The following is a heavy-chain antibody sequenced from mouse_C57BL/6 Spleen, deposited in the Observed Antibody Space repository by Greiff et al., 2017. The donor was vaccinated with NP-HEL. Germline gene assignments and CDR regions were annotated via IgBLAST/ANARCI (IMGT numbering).Heavy chain of an antibody. CDR3: AREESYLEDFDY. V-gene: IGHV1-53*01. Sequence: QVQLKQSGTELVKPGASVKLSCKASGYTFTSYWMHWVKQRPGQGLEWIGKINPSNGGTNYTEKFKSKATITVDKSSSTAYMQLSSLTSEDSADYYCAREESYLEDFDYWGQGTTLTVSS. CDR2: INPSNGGT. D-gene: IGHD2-12*01. J-gene: IGHJ2*01. CDR1: GYTFTSYW.